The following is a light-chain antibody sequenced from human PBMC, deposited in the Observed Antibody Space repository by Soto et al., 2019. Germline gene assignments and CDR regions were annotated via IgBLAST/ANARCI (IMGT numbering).Light chain of an antibody. CDR3: NSYTNTAARV. CDR2: EVS. V-gene: IGLV2-14*02. J-gene: IGLJ1*01. Sequence: QSALTQPASVSGSPGQSITISCTGTSSDVVSYNLVSWYQQHPGKAPKLIIYEVSNRPSGVSDRFSGSKSGNTASLTISGLQAEDEADYYCNSYTNTAARVFGTGTKVTVL. CDR1: SSDVVSYNL.